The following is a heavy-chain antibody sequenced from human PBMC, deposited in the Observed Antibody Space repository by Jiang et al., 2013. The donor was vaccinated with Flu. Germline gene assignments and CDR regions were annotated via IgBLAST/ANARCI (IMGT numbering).Heavy chain of an antibody. Sequence: SGAEVKKPGASVRISCKTSGYTFTSYYIHWVRQSPRHGLEWMAIINPSGGSTTYSRKFQDRVAVTRDTSMSTVYVELSSLTSEDTAVYFCARGYGYSYGYDNWGQGTLVTVAS. CDR1: GYTFTSYY. V-gene: IGHV1-46*01. J-gene: IGHJ4*02. D-gene: IGHD5-18*01. CDR2: INPSGGST. CDR3: ARGYGYSYGYDN.